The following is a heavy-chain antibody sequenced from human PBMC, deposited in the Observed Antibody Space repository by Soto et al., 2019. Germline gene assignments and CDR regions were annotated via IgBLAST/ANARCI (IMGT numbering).Heavy chain of an antibody. J-gene: IGHJ4*02. Sequence: QVQLVQSGAEVKKPGSSVKVSCTASRGTFSYNTISWVRQSPGQGLEWMGRVIPMVGMSSYAQKFQVRLTITAAKSTSTVYMVLNSLRPEDTAVYYCATNYGSGSTHFDYWGQGTLVTVSS. V-gene: IGHV1-69*02. D-gene: IGHD3-10*01. CDR1: RGTFSYNT. CDR2: VIPMVGMS. CDR3: ATNYGSGSTHFDY.